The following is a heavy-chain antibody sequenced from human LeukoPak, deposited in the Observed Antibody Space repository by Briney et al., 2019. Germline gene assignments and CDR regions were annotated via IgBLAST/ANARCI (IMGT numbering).Heavy chain of an antibody. D-gene: IGHD4-11*01. Sequence: GGSLRLSCAASGFTFSGYGMHWVRQAPGKGLEWVAVIWYDGSNKYYADSVKGRFTISRDNSKNTLYLQMNSLRAEDTAVYYCAKALTTGYYYYMDVWGKGTTVTVSS. CDR2: IWYDGSNK. CDR3: AKALTTGYYYYMDV. CDR1: GFTFSGYG. J-gene: IGHJ6*03. V-gene: IGHV3-33*06.